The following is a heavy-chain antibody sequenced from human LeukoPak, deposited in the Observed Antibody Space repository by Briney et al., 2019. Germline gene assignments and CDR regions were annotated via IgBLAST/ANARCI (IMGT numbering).Heavy chain of an antibody. V-gene: IGHV3-15*01. D-gene: IGHD3-22*01. CDR3: TTELDIRPNHY. J-gene: IGHJ4*02. CDR1: GFTFSSYE. CDR2: IKRKSDGGTT. Sequence: GGSLRLSCAASGFTFSSYEMNWVRQAPGKGLEWVGRIKRKSDGGTTDYAAPVKGRFTISRDDSKNALYLQMNSLKSEDTAVYYCTTELDIRPNHYWGQGTLVTVSS.